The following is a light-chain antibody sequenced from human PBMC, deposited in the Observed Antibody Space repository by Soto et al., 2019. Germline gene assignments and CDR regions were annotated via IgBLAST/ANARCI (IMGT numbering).Light chain of an antibody. V-gene: IGLV2-14*03. CDR3: CAYSTSGTHV. Sequence: QSVLTQPASVSGSPGQSITFSCTGTSSDVGSYDYVSWHQQHPGKAPKLIIYDVNNRPSGVPSRSSGSKSGNTASLIIYGLQTEDEADYYCCAYSTSGTHVFGTG. CDR1: SSDVGSYDY. CDR2: DVN. J-gene: IGLJ1*01.